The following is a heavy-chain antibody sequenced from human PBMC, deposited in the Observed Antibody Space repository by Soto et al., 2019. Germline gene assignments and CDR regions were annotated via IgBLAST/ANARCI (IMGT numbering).Heavy chain of an antibody. D-gene: IGHD3-22*01. CDR3: AKDLERAYYYDSSGYYDY. CDR2: ISGSGGST. J-gene: IGHJ4*02. Sequence: GGSLRFSCAASGFTFSSYAMSWVRQAPGKGLEWVSAISGSGGSTYYADSVKGRFTISRDNSKNTLYLQMDSLRAEDTAVYYCAKDLERAYYYDSSGYYDYWGQGTLVTVSS. V-gene: IGHV3-23*01. CDR1: GFTFSSYA.